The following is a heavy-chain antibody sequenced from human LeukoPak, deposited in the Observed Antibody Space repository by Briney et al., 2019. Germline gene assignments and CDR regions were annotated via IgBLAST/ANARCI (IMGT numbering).Heavy chain of an antibody. V-gene: IGHV3-30-3*01. CDR2: ISYDGTNK. J-gene: IGHJ4*02. CDR1: GFTFTNYA. CDR3: ARGFVLGAAKNYFDY. Sequence: GSSLRLSCAASGFTFTNYALHWVRQAPGKGLEWVAVISYDGTNKYYADSVKGRFTISRDNSKNTLSLQMNSLRAEDTALYYCARGFVLGAAKNYFDYWGQGALVTCSS. D-gene: IGHD2-21*02.